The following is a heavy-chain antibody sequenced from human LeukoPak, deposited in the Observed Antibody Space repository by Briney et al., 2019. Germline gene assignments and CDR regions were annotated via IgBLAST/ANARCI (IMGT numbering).Heavy chain of an antibody. D-gene: IGHD6-19*01. V-gene: IGHV3-48*04. J-gene: IGHJ4*02. CDR2: ISSSGRTI. CDR1: GFIFTTYS. Sequence: PGGSLRLSCAASGFIFTTYSMNWVRQAPGKGLEWVSYISSSGRTIFNADSVKGRFTISRDNAKNSLFLQMNSLRAEDTAVYYCARDGWVDYWGQGTLVTVSS. CDR3: ARDGWVDY.